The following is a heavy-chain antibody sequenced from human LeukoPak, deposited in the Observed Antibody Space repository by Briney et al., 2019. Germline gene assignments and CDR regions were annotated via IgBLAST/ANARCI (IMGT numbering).Heavy chain of an antibody. CDR2: IYYSGST. CDR1: GGSISSSSYY. Sequence: SETLSLTCTVSGGSISSSSYYWGWIRQPPGKGLEWIGSIYYSGSTYYNPSLKSRVTISVDTSKNQFSLKLSSVTAADTAVYYCYLTTLGPQIYYYYGMDVWGQGTTVTVSS. CDR3: YLTTLGPQIYYYYGMDV. J-gene: IGHJ6*02. D-gene: IGHD7-27*01. V-gene: IGHV4-39*07.